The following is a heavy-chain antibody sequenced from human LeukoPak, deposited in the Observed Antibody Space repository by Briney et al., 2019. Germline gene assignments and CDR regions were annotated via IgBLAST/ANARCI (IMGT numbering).Heavy chain of an antibody. V-gene: IGHV4-59*01. J-gene: IGHJ3*02. D-gene: IGHD2-21*02. CDR3: ARGVVVVTAIVPDAFGI. CDR1: GGSISSYY. CDR2: IYYGGST. Sequence: SETLSLTCTVSGGSISSYYWSWIRQPPGKGLEWIGYIYYGGSTNYNPSLKRRVTISVDTSKKQFSLKLSSVTAADTAAYYCARGVVVVTAIVPDAFGIWGQGTMVTVSS.